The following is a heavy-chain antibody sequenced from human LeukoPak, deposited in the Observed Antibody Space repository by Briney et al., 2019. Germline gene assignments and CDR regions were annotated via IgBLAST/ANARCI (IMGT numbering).Heavy chain of an antibody. V-gene: IGHV4-61*02. CDR1: GGSISSGSYY. CDR2: IYTSGST. CDR3: ARDCGGDSYLGAFDI. D-gene: IGHD2-21*02. J-gene: IGHJ3*02. Sequence: SQTLSLTCTVSGGSISSGSYYWSWIRQPAGKGLEWIGRIYTSGSTNYNPSLKSRVTISVDTSKNQFSLKLSSVTAADTAVYYCARDCGGDSYLGAFDIWGQGTVVTVSS.